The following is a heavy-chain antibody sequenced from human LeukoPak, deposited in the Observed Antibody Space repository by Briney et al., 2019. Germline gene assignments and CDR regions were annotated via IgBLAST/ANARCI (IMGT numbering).Heavy chain of an antibody. CDR1: GGSNSSYY. Sequence: SETLSLTCTVSGGSNSSYYWSWIRQPAGKGLEWIGRIYTSGSTNYNPSLKSRVTMSVDTSKNQFSLKLSSVTAADTAVYYCARVTVGATGVKWFDPWGQGTLVTVSS. V-gene: IGHV4-4*07. J-gene: IGHJ5*02. CDR2: IYTSGST. CDR3: ARVTVGATGVKWFDP. D-gene: IGHD1-26*01.